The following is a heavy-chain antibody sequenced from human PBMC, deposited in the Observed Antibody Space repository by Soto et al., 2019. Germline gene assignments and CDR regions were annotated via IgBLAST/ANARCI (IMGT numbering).Heavy chain of an antibody. D-gene: IGHD1-1*01. CDR1: GYTFTSYY. CDR3: ARSPNRGGKFPY. V-gene: IGHV1-46*01. J-gene: IGHJ4*02. Sequence: QVHLVQSGAEVKKPGASVKVSCKASGYTFTSYYIHWVRQAPGQGLEWMGVINPNGGTTSYAQKFQGRVPITGNPPRSKTCRELTSLRSGDTAVYSCARSPNRGGKFPYWAQEPLFPVSS. CDR2: INPNGGTT.